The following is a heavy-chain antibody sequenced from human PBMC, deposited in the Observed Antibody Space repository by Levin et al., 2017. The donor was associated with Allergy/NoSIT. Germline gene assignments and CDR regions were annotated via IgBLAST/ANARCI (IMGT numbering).Heavy chain of an antibody. J-gene: IGHJ5*02. Sequence: SETLSLTCAVYGGSFSGYYWSWIRQPPGKGLEWIGEINHSGSTNYNPSLKSRVTISVDTSKNQFSLKLSSVTAADTAVYYCARVYSSSWYPKNWFDPWGQGTLVTVSS. D-gene: IGHD6-13*01. CDR1: GGSFSGYY. V-gene: IGHV4-34*01. CDR3: ARVYSSSWYPKNWFDP. CDR2: INHSGST.